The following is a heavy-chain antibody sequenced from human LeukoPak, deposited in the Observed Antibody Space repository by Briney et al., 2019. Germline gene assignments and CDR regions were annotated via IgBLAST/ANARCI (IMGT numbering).Heavy chain of an antibody. CDR1: GFTVSSNY. D-gene: IGHD3-10*01. CDR2: IYSGGST. CDR3: ARAWFGELAFDY. J-gene: IGHJ4*02. V-gene: IGHV3-53*01. Sequence: SLRLSCAASGFTVSSNYMSWVRQAPGKGLEWVSVIYSGGSTYYADSVKGRFTISRDNSKNTLYLQMNSLRAEDTAVYYCARAWFGELAFDYWGQGTLVTVSS.